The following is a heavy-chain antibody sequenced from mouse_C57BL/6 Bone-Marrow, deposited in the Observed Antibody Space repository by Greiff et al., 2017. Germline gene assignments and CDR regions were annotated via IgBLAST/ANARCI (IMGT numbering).Heavy chain of an antibody. V-gene: IGHV1-39*01. Sequence: VQLQQSGPVLVKPGPSVKISCKASGFTFTDYNMNWVKQSNGKSLEWIGVINPNYGTTSYNQKFKGKATLTVDQSSSTAYMQLNSLTSEDSAVYYCAEGNYDYAGYYAMDYWGQGTSVTVSS. CDR1: GFTFTDYN. CDR3: AEGNYDYAGYYAMDY. D-gene: IGHD2-4*01. J-gene: IGHJ4*01. CDR2: INPNYGTT.